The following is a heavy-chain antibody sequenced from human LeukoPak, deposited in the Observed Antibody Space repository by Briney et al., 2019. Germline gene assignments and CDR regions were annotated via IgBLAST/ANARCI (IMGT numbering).Heavy chain of an antibody. D-gene: IGHD5-18*01. CDR3: ARVHGYSYGYYAFDI. V-gene: IGHV3-20*04. J-gene: IGHJ3*02. Sequence: PGGSLRLSCAASGFIFRNYGMSWVRQAPGKGLEWVSGINWNGGSTGYADSVKGRFTISRDNAKNSLYLQMNSLRAEDTALYYCARVHGYSYGYYAFDIWGQGTMVTVSS. CDR1: GFIFRNYG. CDR2: INWNGGST.